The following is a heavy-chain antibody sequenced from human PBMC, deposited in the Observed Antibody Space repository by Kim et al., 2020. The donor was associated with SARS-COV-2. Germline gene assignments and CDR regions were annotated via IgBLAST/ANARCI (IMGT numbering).Heavy chain of an antibody. V-gene: IGHV3-23*01. Sequence: GGSLRLSCAASGFLFNRFAMTWVRQAPGKGLEWVSGISGSGGTTYYADSVRGRFTISRDNSKNTLYLQMNRLRAEDTATYYCAKERGNGIAPSDYWGQGTLVCVSS. J-gene: IGHJ4*02. CDR1: GFLFNRFA. CDR2: ISGSGGTT. D-gene: IGHD3-16*01. CDR3: AKERGNGIAPSDY.